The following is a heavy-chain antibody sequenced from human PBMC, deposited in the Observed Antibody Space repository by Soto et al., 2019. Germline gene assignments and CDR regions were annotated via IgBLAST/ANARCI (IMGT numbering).Heavy chain of an antibody. J-gene: IGHJ6*03. CDR2: ISYDGSNK. CDR3: AKGAGSYGNPYYYYYYYMDV. Sequence: GGSLRLSCAASGFTFSSYGMHWVRQAPGKGLEWVALISYDGSNKYYADSVKGRFTISRDNSKNTLYLQMNSLRAEDTAVYYCAKGAGSYGNPYYYYYYYMDVWGKGTTVTVSS. D-gene: IGHD1-26*01. CDR1: GFTFSSYG. V-gene: IGHV3-30*18.